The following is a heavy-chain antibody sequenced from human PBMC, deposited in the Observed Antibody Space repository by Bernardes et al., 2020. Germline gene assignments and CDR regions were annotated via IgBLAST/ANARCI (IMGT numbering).Heavy chain of an antibody. J-gene: IGHJ2*01. CDR2: MSDTGGSI. Sequence: GSLRLSCAASGFTFSIYAMTWVRQAPGKGLEWVSAMSDTGGSIYYADSVKGRFTISRDNFKNTLFLQMNSLRAEDTAVYYCAKDRCNSTSCYIRYFDLWGRGTLVTVSS. CDR3: AKDRCNSTSCYIRYFDL. V-gene: IGHV3-23*01. CDR1: GFTFSIYA. D-gene: IGHD2-2*02.